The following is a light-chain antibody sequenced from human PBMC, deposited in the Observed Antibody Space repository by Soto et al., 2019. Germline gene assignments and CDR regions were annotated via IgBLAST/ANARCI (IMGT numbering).Light chain of an antibody. CDR3: QQYANSPRT. CDR2: GAS. V-gene: IGKV3-20*01. J-gene: IGKJ2*01. Sequence: EIVFTQSPGTLSLSPGERATLSCRASQSVSNNYLAWYQQKPGQAPRLLIYGASSRATGIPDRFSGSGSGTDFTLTISRLEPEDFAVYYCQQYANSPRTFGQGTKLVIK. CDR1: QSVSNNY.